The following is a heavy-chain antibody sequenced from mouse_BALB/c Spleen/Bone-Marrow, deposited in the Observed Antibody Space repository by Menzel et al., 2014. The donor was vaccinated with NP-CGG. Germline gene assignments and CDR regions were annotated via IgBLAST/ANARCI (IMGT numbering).Heavy chain of an antibody. CDR1: GYSITSDYA. CDR2: ISYSGST. V-gene: IGHV3-2*02. CDR3: ARSADWYFDV. Sequence: EVQLQQSGPGLVKPSQSLSLTCTVTGYSITSDYACHWIRQFPGNKLEWMGYISYSGSTSYYPSLKNRISITRDTSKNQFFLQLNSVTTEDTATYCCARSADWYFDVWGAGTTVTVSP. J-gene: IGHJ1*01.